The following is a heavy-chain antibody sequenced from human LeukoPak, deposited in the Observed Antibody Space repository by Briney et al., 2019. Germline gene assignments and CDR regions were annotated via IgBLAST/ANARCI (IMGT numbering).Heavy chain of an antibody. J-gene: IGHJ5*02. D-gene: IGHD4-17*01. Sequence: ASETLSLTCTVSGDSMSSYFWSWIRQPPGKGLEWIAYNHDSGTTNYNPSLKSRVTTSIDTSKNQFSLKLNSVTPADTAVYYCARSRGGFGDYGSWFDPWGQGTLVTVSS. CDR1: GDSMSSYF. CDR3: ARSRGGFGDYGSWFDP. V-gene: IGHV4-59*01. CDR2: NHDSGTT.